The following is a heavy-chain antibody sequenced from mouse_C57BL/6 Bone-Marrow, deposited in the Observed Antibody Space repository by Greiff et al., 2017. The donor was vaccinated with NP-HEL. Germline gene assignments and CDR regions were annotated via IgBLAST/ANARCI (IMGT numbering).Heavy chain of an antibody. Sequence: VQLKQSGPELVKPGASVKISCKASGYSFTDYNMNWVKQSNGKSLEWIGVINPNYGTTSYNQKFKGKATLTVDQSSSTAYMQLNSLTSEDSAVYYCATEIYYDYDVGGLFAYWGQGTLVTVSA. J-gene: IGHJ3*01. D-gene: IGHD2-4*01. CDR3: ATEIYYDYDVGGLFAY. CDR1: GYSFTDYN. V-gene: IGHV1-39*01. CDR2: INPNYGTT.